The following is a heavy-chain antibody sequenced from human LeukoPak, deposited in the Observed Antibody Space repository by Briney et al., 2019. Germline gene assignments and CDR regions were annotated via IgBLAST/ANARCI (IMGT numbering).Heavy chain of an antibody. Sequence: ASVKVSCKASGFTFTSYYMHWVRQAPGQGLEWMGIINPSGGSTSYAQKFQGRVTMTRDTSTSTVYMELSSLRSEDTAVYYCARDYDILTGYYFIGRYWGQGTLVTVSS. CDR2: INPSGGST. D-gene: IGHD3-9*01. J-gene: IGHJ4*02. V-gene: IGHV1-46*01. CDR1: GFTFTSYY. CDR3: ARDYDILTGYYFIGRY.